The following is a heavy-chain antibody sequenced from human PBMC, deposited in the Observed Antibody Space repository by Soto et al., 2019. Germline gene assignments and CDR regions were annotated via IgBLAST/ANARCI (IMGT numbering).Heavy chain of an antibody. CDR2: IWYDGSNK. Sequence: QVQLVESGGGVVQPGRSLRLSCAASGFTFSSYGMHWDRQAPGKGLEWVAVIWYDGSNKYYADSVKGRFTISRDNSKNTLYLQMNSLRAEDTAVYYCARGGRLARTNYYFDYWGQGTLVTFSS. V-gene: IGHV3-33*01. D-gene: IGHD6-19*01. CDR1: GFTFSSYG. J-gene: IGHJ4*02. CDR3: ARGGRLARTNYYFDY.